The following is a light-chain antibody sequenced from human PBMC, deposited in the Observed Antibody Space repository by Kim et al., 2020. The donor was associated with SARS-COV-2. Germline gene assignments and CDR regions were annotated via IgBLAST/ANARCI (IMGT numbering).Light chain of an antibody. V-gene: IGLV3-1*01. J-gene: IGLJ1*01. CDR3: QSWDRGAGF. CDR1: KLGEKN. CDR2: LDD. Sequence: SYELTQPPSLSVSPGQTATISCFGDKLGEKNAAWYQQRPGQSPVLVIYLDDRRPSGIPARFSGSNSGNTATLTIVGTQAMDEADYYCQSWDRGAGFFGTG.